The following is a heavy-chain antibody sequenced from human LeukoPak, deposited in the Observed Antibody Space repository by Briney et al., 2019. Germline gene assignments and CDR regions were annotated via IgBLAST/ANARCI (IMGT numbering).Heavy chain of an antibody. CDR1: GGSFSGDN. CDR3: ARGVYTEMSTIMGHFDR. J-gene: IGHJ4*02. D-gene: IGHD5-24*01. V-gene: IGHV4-34*01. Sequence: SETLSLTCAVFGGSFSGDNWNWLCQPPRKGLEWIGEINHSGRTNYSPSLRSRVTISLDTSKKHFSLKLRSVPAADTAVYYCARGVYTEMSTIMGHFDRWGRGTPVAVSS. CDR2: INHSGRT.